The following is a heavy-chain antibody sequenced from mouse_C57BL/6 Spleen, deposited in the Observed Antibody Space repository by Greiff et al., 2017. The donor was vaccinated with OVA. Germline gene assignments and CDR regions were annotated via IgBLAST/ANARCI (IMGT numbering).Heavy chain of an antibody. D-gene: IGHD3-2*02. CDR1: GYTFTSYW. Sequence: QQSCKASGYTFTSYWMHWVKQRPIQGLEWIGNIDPSDSETHYNQKFKDKATLTVDKSSSTAYMQLSSLTSEDSAVYYCAREADSSGVGAYWGQGTLVTVSA. CDR2: IDPSDSET. V-gene: IGHV1-52*01. CDR3: AREADSSGVGAY. J-gene: IGHJ3*01.